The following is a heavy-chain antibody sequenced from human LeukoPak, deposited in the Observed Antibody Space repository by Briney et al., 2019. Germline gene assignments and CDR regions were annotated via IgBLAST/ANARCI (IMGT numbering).Heavy chain of an antibody. D-gene: IGHD6-19*01. V-gene: IGHV4-61*02. CDR2: MSSSGIS. CDR3: AKGAGPPWFDP. CDR1: GGSISSSSYF. J-gene: IGHJ5*02. Sequence: SETLSLTCSVSGGSISSSSYFWSWIRQPDGKGLEWIGRMSSSGISTYSPSLKSRVTISIDTSRNQFSMNLNSVTAADTAVYYCAKGAGPPWFDPWGQGTLVTVSS.